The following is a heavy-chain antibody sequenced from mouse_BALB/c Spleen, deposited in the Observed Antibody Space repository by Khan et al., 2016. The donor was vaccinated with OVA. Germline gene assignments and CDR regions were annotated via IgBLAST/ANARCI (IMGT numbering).Heavy chain of an antibody. V-gene: IGHV1-7*01. D-gene: IGHD1-1*01. CDR1: GYTFINYW. CDR2: INPSTGYT. Sequence: QVQLKESGAELAKPGASVKMSCKASGYTFINYWILWVKQRPGQGLEWIGYINPSTGYTEYNQNFKDKATLTADQSSSTAYMQLSSLTSEDSAVYYCARRGLRWDFDYWGQGTTLTVSS. CDR3: ARRGLRWDFDY. J-gene: IGHJ2*01.